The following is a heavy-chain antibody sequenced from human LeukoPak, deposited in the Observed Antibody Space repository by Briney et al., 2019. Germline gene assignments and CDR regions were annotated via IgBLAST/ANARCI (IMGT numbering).Heavy chain of an antibody. CDR2: ISGSGGST. V-gene: IGHV3-23*01. D-gene: IGHD3-22*01. CDR1: GFTFSSYA. Sequence: GGSLRLSCAAPGFTFSSYATSWVRQAPGKGLEWVSAISGSGGSTYYADSVKGRFTISRDNSKNTLYLQMNSLRAEDTAVYYCVKAPVEYYYDSSGYFQPDRVYFDYWGQGTLVTVSS. J-gene: IGHJ4*02. CDR3: VKAPVEYYYDSSGYFQPDRVYFDY.